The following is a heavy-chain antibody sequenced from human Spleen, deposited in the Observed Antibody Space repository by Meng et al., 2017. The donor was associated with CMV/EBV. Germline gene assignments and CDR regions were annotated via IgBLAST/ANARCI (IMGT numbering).Heavy chain of an antibody. CDR1: GFTVTNNY. D-gene: IGHD1-7*01. Sequence: GGSLRLSCAASGFTVTNNYINWVRQAPGKGLEWVSVIYSGGNTYYADSVKGRFTISRDNSKNTLYLQMNSLRAEDTAIYYCARESRGTGTTDPPFDYWGQGTLVTVSS. V-gene: IGHV3-53*05. CDR2: IYSGGNT. J-gene: IGHJ4*02. CDR3: ARESRGTGTTDPPFDY.